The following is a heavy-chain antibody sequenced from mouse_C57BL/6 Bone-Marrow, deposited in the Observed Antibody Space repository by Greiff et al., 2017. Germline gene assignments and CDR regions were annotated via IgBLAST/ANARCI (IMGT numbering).Heavy chain of an antibody. CDR2: IDPSDSYT. Sequence: VQLQQPGAELVRPGTSVKLSCKASGYTFTSYWMHWVKQRPGQGLEWIGVIDPSDSYTNYNQKFKGKATLTVDTSSSTAYMQLSSLTSEDSAVYYCARPAPTVVATEAMDYWGQGTSGTVSS. J-gene: IGHJ4*01. CDR3: ARPAPTVVATEAMDY. V-gene: IGHV1-59*01. D-gene: IGHD1-1*01. CDR1: GYTFTSYW.